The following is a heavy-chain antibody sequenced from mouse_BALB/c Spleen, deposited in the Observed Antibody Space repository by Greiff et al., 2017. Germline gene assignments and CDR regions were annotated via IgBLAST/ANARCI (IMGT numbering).Heavy chain of an antibody. Sequence: QVQLQQPGAELVKPGASVKMSCKASGYTFTSYNMHWVKQTPGQGLEWIGAIYPGNGDTSYNQKFKGKATLTADKSSSTAYMQLSSLTSEDSAVYYCARISYYPYAMDYWGQGTSVTVSS. CDR2: IYPGNGDT. J-gene: IGHJ4*01. V-gene: IGHV1-12*01. CDR3: ARISYYPYAMDY. D-gene: IGHD2-12*01. CDR1: GYTFTSYN.